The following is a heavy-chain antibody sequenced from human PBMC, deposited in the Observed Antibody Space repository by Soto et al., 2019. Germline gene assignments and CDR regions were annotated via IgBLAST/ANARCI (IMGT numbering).Heavy chain of an antibody. CDR3: ARSHPYYYGMDV. V-gene: IGHV4-30-2*01. J-gene: IGHJ6*02. CDR2: IYHSGST. Sequence: PSETLSLTCAVSGGSISSGGYSWSWIRQPPGKGLEWIGYIYHSGSTYYNPSLKSRVTISVDRSKNQFSLKLSSVTAADTAVYYCARSHPYYYGMDVWGQGTTVTVSS. CDR1: GGSISSGGYS.